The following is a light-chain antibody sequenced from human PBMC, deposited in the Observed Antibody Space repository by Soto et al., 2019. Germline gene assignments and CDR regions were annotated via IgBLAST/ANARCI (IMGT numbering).Light chain of an antibody. V-gene: IGKV3-15*01. J-gene: IGKJ1*01. Sequence: EIVMTQSPATLSVSPGERATLSCRASQSVSSNLAWYQQRPGQAPRPLIYGASTRATGIPARFSGSGSGTEFTLTISSLQSEDFAVYYCQLYNPWWTFGQGTKVDIK. CDR3: QLYNPWWT. CDR1: QSVSSN. CDR2: GAS.